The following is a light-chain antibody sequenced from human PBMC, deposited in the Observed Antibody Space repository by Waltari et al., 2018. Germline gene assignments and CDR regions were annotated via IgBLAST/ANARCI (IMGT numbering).Light chain of an antibody. CDR2: MGS. Sequence: DIVMTQSPLSLPVTPGESAPFSCRSSQSLLHSNGKNYLDWYVQKPGQSPHLLICMGSNRASGVPDRFSGSGSGTDFTLEISRVEPEDVGIYYCMQQLQTPRSFGPGTKVEIK. CDR1: QSLLHSNGKNY. J-gene: IGKJ3*01. CDR3: MQQLQTPRS. V-gene: IGKV2-28*01.